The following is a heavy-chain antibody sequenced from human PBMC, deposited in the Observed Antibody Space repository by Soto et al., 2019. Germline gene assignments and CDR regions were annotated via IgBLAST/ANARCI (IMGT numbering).Heavy chain of an antibody. CDR1: GFTFSTYW. D-gene: IGHD3-10*01. CDR3: ARTHEDYYAWDY. J-gene: IGHJ4*02. Sequence: EVQLVESGGVLVKPGGSLRLSCAASGFTFSTYWMSWVRQAPGKGLEWVANIKQDGSEEYYVHSVKGPFTISRDNAKHSLYLQMNSLRGEDTAVYHCARTHEDYYAWDYWGQGSLVTVSS. V-gene: IGHV3-7*04. CDR2: IKQDGSEE.